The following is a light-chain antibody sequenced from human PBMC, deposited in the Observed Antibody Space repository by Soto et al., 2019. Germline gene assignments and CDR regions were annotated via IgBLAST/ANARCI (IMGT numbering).Light chain of an antibody. J-gene: IGKJ1*01. V-gene: IGKV3-15*01. CDR1: QSVSSN. CDR2: GAS. Sequence: EIVMTQSPATLSVSPGERATLSCRASQSVSSNLAWDQQKPGQAPRLLIYGASTRATGIPARFSGSWSGTEFTVTISSLQSEDFAVYYCQQYNNWGTFGQGTKVEIK. CDR3: QQYNNWGT.